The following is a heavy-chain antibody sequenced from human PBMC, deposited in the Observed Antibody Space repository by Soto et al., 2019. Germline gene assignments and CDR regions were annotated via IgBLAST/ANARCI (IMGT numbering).Heavy chain of an antibody. Sequence: QVQLQESGPGLVKPSQTLSLTCTVSGGSITSGDYYWSWIRQPPGKGLEWMGYIYYSGSTYYNPSLKSRVTISVATSTNQFSLKLSSVTAADTAVYYCARAGYDAPGAFDIWGQGTMVTVSS. CDR3: ARAGYDAPGAFDI. D-gene: IGHD3-16*01. CDR1: GGSITSGDYY. J-gene: IGHJ3*02. CDR2: IYYSGST. V-gene: IGHV4-30-4*01.